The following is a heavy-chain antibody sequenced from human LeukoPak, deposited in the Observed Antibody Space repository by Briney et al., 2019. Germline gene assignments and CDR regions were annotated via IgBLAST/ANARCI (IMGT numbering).Heavy chain of an antibody. D-gene: IGHD6-13*01. CDR2: IYPGDSDT. CDR1: GYSFTSYW. J-gene: IGHJ5*02. V-gene: IGHV5-51*01. Sequence: GESLKISCKGSGYSFTSYWIGWVRQMPGKGLEWMGIIYPGDSDTRCSPSFQGQVTISADKSISTAYLQWSSLKASDTAMYYCARHRIPIGYSSSWWGLGWFDPWGQGTLVTVSS. CDR3: ARHRIPIGYSSSWWGLGWFDP.